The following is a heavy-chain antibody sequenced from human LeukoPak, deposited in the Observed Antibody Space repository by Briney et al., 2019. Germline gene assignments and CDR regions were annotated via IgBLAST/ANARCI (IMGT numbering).Heavy chain of an antibody. V-gene: IGHV3-7*03. D-gene: IGHD3-10*01. Sequence: GGSLRLSCAASGLIFSNYWMTWVRQAPGKGLEWVANIKEDGSETYYVDSVKGRFTISRDNDKNTLYLQMNSLRAEDTAVYYCEAYGSVWGQGTMVIVSS. CDR3: EAYGSV. J-gene: IGHJ4*02. CDR1: GLIFSNYW. CDR2: IKEDGSET.